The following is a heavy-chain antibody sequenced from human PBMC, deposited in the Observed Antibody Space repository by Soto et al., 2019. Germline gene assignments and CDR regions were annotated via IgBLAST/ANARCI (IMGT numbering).Heavy chain of an antibody. CDR3: AKDRKTGYYYYYYYMDV. CDR2: ISYDGSNE. V-gene: IGHV3-30*18. J-gene: IGHJ6*03. CDR1: GFTFSSYG. Sequence: QVQLVESGGGVVQPGRSLRLSCAASGFTFSSYGMHWVRQAPGKGLEWVAVISYDGSNEYYADSVKGRFTISRDNSKNTLYLQMNSLRAEDTAVYYCAKDRKTGYYYYYYYMDVWGKGTTVTVSS.